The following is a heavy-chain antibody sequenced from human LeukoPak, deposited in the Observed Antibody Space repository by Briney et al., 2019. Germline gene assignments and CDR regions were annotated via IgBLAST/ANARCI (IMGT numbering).Heavy chain of an antibody. J-gene: IGHJ6*02. D-gene: IGHD2-2*01. CDR1: GFTFSSYA. CDR3: ARDRGYCSSTSCYSSYYYYGMDV. CDR2: ISYDGSNK. Sequence: GRSLRLSCAASGFTFSSYAMHWVRQAPGNGLHRVAVISYDGSNKYYADSVKGRFTISRDNSKNTLYLQMNSLRAEDTAVYYCARDRGYCSSTSCYSSYYYYGMDVWGQGTTVTVSS. V-gene: IGHV3-30-3*01.